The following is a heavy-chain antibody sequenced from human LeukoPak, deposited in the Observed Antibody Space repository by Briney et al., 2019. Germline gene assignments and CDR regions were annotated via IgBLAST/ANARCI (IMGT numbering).Heavy chain of an antibody. J-gene: IGHJ4*02. Sequence: PSETLSLTCTVSGGSISSYYWSWIRQPAGKGLEWIGRIYTSGSTNYNPSLKSRVTMSVDTSKNQFSLKLSSVTAADTAVYFCARADREGGYTYGFFDYWGQGILVTVSS. CDR1: GGSISSYY. D-gene: IGHD5-18*01. CDR2: IYTSGST. V-gene: IGHV4-4*07. CDR3: ARADREGGYTYGFFDY.